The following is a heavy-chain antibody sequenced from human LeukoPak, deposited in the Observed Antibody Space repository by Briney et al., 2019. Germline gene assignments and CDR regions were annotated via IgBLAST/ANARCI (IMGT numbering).Heavy chain of an antibody. CDR2: IWYGGSNK. D-gene: IGHD2-2*02. J-gene: IGHJ4*02. CDR1: GVTFSSYG. V-gene: IGHV3-30*02. CDR3: AKGGYCSSTSCYMRDYFDY. Sequence: GGSLRLSCAASGVTFSSYGMHWVRQAPGKGLEWVAVIWYGGSNKYYADSVKGRFTISRDNSKNTLYLQMNSLRAEDTAVYYCAKGGYCSSTSCYMRDYFDYWGQGTLVTVSS.